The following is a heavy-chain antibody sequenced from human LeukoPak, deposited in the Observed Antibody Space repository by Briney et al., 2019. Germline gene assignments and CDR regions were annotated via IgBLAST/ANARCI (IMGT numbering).Heavy chain of an antibody. CDR2: IYHSGST. V-gene: IGHV4-38-2*02. CDR3: ARDRGPLDY. J-gene: IGHJ4*02. D-gene: IGHD3-10*01. Sequence: PPETLSLTCTVSGYSISSGYYWGWIRQPPGKGLEWIGSIYHSGSTYYNPSLKSRVTISVDTSKNQFSLKLSSVTAADTAVYYCARDRGPLDYWGQGTLVTVSS. CDR1: GYSISSGYY.